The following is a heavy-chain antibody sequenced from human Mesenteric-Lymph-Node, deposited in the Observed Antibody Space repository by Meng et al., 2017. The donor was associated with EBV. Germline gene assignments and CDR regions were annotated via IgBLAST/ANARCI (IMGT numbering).Heavy chain of an antibody. CDR2: IYHSGGT. D-gene: IGHD2-2*01. CDR3: ARNVQSCSGSNCYHWFDP. Sequence: QVQVQESGPGLVKPSGTLSLTCTVSGVSITSNNWWTWVRQPPGKGLEWIGKIYHSGGTNYNPSLESRVTISVDKSTNQFSLRVSSVTAADTAVYYCARNVQSCSGSNCYHWFDPWGQGTLVTVSS. J-gene: IGHJ5*02. CDR1: GVSITSNNW. V-gene: IGHV4-4*02.